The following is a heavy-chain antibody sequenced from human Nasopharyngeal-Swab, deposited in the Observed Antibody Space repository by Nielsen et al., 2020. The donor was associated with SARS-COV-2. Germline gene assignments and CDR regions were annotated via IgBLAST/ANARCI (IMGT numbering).Heavy chain of an antibody. CDR2: ISGIGDRT. Sequence: GGSLRLSCTASGFTFTTYAMSWVRQAPGKGLEWVSAISGIGDRTYYADSVQGRFTISRDNSKNTLYLQMNSLRAEDTAVYYCAKRLSCTSTSCYAFDYWGQGTLVTVSS. J-gene: IGHJ4*02. CDR1: GFTFTTYA. CDR3: AKRLSCTSTSCYAFDY. D-gene: IGHD2-2*01. V-gene: IGHV3-23*01.